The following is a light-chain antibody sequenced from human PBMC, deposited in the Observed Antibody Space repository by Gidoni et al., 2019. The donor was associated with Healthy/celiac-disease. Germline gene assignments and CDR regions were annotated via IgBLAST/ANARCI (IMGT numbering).Light chain of an antibody. J-gene: IGLJ3*02. Sequence: QSALTQPRSVSGSPGQSVTISCTGTSSDVGGYNYVSWYQQHPGKAPKLMIYDVSKRPSWVPDRFSGSKSCNPASLTISGLQAEDEADYYCCSYACSYPWVFGGGTKLTVL. CDR1: SSDVGGYNY. CDR2: DVS. CDR3: CSYACSYPWV. V-gene: IGLV2-11*01.